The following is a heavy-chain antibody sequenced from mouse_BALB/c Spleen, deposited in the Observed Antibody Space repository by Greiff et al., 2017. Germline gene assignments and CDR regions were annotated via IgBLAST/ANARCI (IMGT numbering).Heavy chain of an antibody. V-gene: IGHV2-6-5*01. J-gene: IGHJ3*01. Sequence: VQGVESGPGLVAPSQSLSITCTVSGFSLTDYGVSWIRQPPGKGLEWLGVIWGGGSTYYNSALKSRLSISKDNSKSQVFLKMNSLQTDDTAMYYCAKGGFYDYDDWFAYWGQGTLVTVSA. CDR1: GFSLTDYG. CDR2: IWGGGST. CDR3: AKGGFYDYDDWFAY. D-gene: IGHD2-4*01.